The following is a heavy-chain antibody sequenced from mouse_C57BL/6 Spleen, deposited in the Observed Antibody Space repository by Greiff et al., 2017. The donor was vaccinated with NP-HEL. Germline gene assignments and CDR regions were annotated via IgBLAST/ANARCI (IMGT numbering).Heavy chain of an antibody. CDR3: ARADYYGSSYDYYAMDY. D-gene: IGHD1-1*01. J-gene: IGHJ4*01. V-gene: IGHV1-7*01. CDR1: GYTFTSSW. CDR2: INPSSGYT. Sequence: QVQLQQSGAELAKPGASVKLSCKASGYTFTSSWMHWVKQRPGQGLEWIGYINPSSGYTKYNQKFKDKATLTADKSSSTAYMQLSSLTYEDSAVYYCARADYYGSSYDYYAMDYWGQGTSVTVSS.